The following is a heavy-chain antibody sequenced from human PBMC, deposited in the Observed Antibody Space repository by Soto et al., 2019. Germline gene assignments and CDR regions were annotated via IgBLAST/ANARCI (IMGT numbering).Heavy chain of an antibody. V-gene: IGHV1-18*01. J-gene: IGHJ6*03. CDR2: ISAYNGNT. Sequence: ASVKVSCKASGYTFTSYGISWVRQAPGQGLEWMGWISAYNGNTNYAQKLQGRVTMTTDTSTSTAYMELRSLRSDDTAVYYCARVNYGDYGRAAVGRPDYYYYYYMDVWGKGTTVTVSS. CDR3: ARVNYGDYGRAAVGRPDYYYYYYMDV. CDR1: GYTFTSYG. D-gene: IGHD4-17*01.